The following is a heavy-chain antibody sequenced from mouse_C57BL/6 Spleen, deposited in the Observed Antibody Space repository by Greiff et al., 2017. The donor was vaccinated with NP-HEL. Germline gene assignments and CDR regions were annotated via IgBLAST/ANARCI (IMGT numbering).Heavy chain of an antibody. CDR1: GYTFTDYE. CDR3: TRWYYGSSYGYFDV. CDR2: IDPETGGT. D-gene: IGHD1-1*01. J-gene: IGHJ1*03. Sequence: VQLQQSGAELVRPGASVTLSCKASGYTFTDYEMHWVKQTPVHGLEWIGAIDPETGGTAYNQKFKGKAILTADKSSSTAYMELRSLTSEDSAVYYCTRWYYGSSYGYFDVWGTGTTVTVSS. V-gene: IGHV1-15*01.